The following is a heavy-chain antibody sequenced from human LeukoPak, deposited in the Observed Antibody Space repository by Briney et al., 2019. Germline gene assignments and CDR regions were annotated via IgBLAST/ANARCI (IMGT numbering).Heavy chain of an antibody. CDR3: ARDHYGVDAFDI. CDR2: IYYSGST. J-gene: IGHJ3*02. CDR1: GGSISSGDYY. Sequence: SETLSLTCTVSGGSISSGDYYWSWIRQPPGKGLEWIGYIYYSGSTFYNPSLKSRVTMSVDTSKNQFSLKLSSVTAADTAVYYCARDHYGVDAFDIWGQGTMVTVSS. V-gene: IGHV4-61*08. D-gene: IGHD4-17*01.